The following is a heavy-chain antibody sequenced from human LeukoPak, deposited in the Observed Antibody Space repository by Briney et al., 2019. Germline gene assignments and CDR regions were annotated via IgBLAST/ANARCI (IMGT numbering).Heavy chain of an antibody. J-gene: IGHJ4*02. CDR2: ISAYNGKT. CDR3: ARTYCVNGVCSAFDY. CDR1: GYTFNSYG. V-gene: IGHV1-18*01. Sequence: GASVKVSCKVSGYTFNSYGISWVRQAPGQGLEWMGWISAYNGKTNYAQKLQGRVTMTTDTSTSTAYMELRSLRSDDAAVYYCARTYCVNGVCSAFDYWGQGTLVTVSS. D-gene: IGHD2-8*01.